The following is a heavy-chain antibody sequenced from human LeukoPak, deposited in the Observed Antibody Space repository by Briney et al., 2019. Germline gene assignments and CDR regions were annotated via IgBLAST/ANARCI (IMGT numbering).Heavy chain of an antibody. V-gene: IGHV3-23*01. J-gene: IGHJ4*02. CDR1: GFTFSSYV. Sequence: GGSLRLSCAASGFTFSSYVVSWVRQAPGKGLEWVSASGSGGGTYYADSVKGRFTISRDNSKNTLYLQMNSLSTEDTAVYYCAKTTTGYSSGRYPGWPVDYWGQGTLVTVSS. CDR3: AKTTTGYSSGRYPGWPVDY. CDR2: SGSGGGT. D-gene: IGHD6-19*01.